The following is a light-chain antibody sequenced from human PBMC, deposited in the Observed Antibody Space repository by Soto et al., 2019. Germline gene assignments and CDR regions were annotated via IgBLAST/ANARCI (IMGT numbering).Light chain of an antibody. CDR1: QSISTY. CDR3: QQTHTTFT. V-gene: IGKV1-39*01. CDR2: AAS. Sequence: DIQMTQSPSSLSASVGDRVTITCRASQSISTYLNWYQQKPGKVPKLLIYAASSLQSGVPSRFSGSGSGTDFTLTIRSLQPEDFATYCCQQTHTTFTFGRGTKVDIK. J-gene: IGKJ4*01.